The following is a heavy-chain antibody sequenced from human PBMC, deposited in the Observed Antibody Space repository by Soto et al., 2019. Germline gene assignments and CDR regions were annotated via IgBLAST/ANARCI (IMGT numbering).Heavy chain of an antibody. CDR3: TRNVDTARAYYFDY. CDR1: GGSVSGYY. Sequence: LSLTCTVSGGSVSGYYWSWIRQPPGKGLEWIGYIYYNGNTNYNPSLRSRVTISLDTSKNQFSLKLSSVAAADTAVYYCTRNVDTARAYYFDYWGQGTLVTVSS. V-gene: IGHV4-59*02. CDR2: IYYNGNT. J-gene: IGHJ4*02. D-gene: IGHD5-18*01.